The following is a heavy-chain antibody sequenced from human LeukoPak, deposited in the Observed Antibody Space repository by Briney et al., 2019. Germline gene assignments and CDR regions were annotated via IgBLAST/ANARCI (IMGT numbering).Heavy chain of an antibody. D-gene: IGHD1-26*01. CDR1: GYTFTSYY. CDR2: INPNSGGT. V-gene: IGHV1-2*06. CDR3: ARTSGGTLVGAIYNWFDP. J-gene: IGHJ5*02. Sequence: ASVKVSCKASGYTFTSYYMHWVRQAPGQGLEWMGRINPNSGGTNYAQKFQGRVTMTRDTSISTAYMELSRLRSDDTAVYYCARTSGGTLVGAIYNWFDPWGQGTLVTVSS.